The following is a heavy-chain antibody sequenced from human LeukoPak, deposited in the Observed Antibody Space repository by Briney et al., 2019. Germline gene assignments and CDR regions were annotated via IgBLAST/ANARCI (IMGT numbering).Heavy chain of an antibody. CDR2: IYYSGST. D-gene: IGHD3-22*01. Sequence: SETLSLTCTVSGGSISSYYWSWIRQPPGKGLEWIGYIYYSGSTNYNPSLKSRVTISVDTSKNQFSLKLSSVTAADTAVYYCARDRPTYYYDSSGYDAFDIWGQGTTVTVSS. J-gene: IGHJ3*02. V-gene: IGHV4-59*01. CDR1: GGSISSYY. CDR3: ARDRPTYYYDSSGYDAFDI.